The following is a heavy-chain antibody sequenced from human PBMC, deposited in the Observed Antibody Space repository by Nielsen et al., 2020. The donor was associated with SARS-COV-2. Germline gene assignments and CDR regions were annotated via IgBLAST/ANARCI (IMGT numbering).Heavy chain of an antibody. J-gene: IGHJ4*02. V-gene: IGHV1-2*06. CDR2: INPNSGGT. Sequence: ASVKVSCKASGYTFTGYYMHWVRQAPGQGLEWMGRINPNSGGTNYAQKFQGRVTMTRDTSISTAYMELSRLRSDDTAVYYCARSLLDFWSGNFDYWGQGTLVTVSS. CDR1: GYTFTGYY. D-gene: IGHD3-3*01. CDR3: ARSLLDFWSGNFDY.